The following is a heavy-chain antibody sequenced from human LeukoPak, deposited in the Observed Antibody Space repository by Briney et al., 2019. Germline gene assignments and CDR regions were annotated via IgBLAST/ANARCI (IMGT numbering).Heavy chain of an antibody. V-gene: IGHV4-59*01. CDR3: ARSYSYGHFDY. Sequence: SETLSLTCTVSGGSISSYYWSWIRQPPGKGLEWIGYIYYSGSTNYSPSLKSRVTISVDTSKNQFSLKLSSVTAADTAVYYCARSYSYGHFDYWGQGTLVTVSS. J-gene: IGHJ4*02. CDR2: IYYSGST. D-gene: IGHD5-18*01. CDR1: GGSISSYY.